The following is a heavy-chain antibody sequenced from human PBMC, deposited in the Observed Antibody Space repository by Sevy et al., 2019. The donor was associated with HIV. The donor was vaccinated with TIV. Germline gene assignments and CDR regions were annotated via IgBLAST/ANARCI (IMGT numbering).Heavy chain of an antibody. CDR3: TAGVGASDFDY. V-gene: IGHV3-15*01. J-gene: IGHJ4*02. CDR1: GFTFTNAW. D-gene: IGHD1-26*01. Sequence: GGSLRLSCAASGFTFTNAWMSRVRQAPGKGLEWVGRIKSKTEAATRDFAAPVKGRFAISRDDSKNTLYLQMDSLKTEDTGVYYCTAGVGASDFDYWGQGILVTVSS. CDR2: IKSKTEAATR.